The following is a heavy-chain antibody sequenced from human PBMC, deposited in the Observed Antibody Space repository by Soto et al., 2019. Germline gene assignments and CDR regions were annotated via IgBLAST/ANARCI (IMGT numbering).Heavy chain of an antibody. Sequence: ASVKVSCKVSGYTLTELSMHWVRQAPGKGLEWMGGFDPEDGETIYAQKFQGRVTMTEDTSTDTAYMELSSLRSEDTAVYYCATDRLGGSGNWLDPWGQGTLVTVSS. CDR1: GYTLTELS. D-gene: IGHD2-15*01. V-gene: IGHV1-24*01. CDR3: ATDRLGGSGNWLDP. CDR2: FDPEDGET. J-gene: IGHJ5*02.